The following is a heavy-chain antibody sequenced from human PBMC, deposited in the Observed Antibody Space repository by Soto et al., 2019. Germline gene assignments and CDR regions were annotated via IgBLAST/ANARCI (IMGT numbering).Heavy chain of an antibody. J-gene: IGHJ5*02. V-gene: IGHV4-30-4*01. D-gene: IGHD6-13*01. Sequence: PSETLSLTCTVSGGSISSGDYYWSWLRQPPGKGLEWIGYIYYSGSTYYNPSLKSRVTISVDTSKNQFSLKLSSVTAADTAVYYCAREAPGSSWFDPWGQGTLVTVSS. CDR1: GGSISSGDYY. CDR3: AREAPGSSWFDP. CDR2: IYYSGST.